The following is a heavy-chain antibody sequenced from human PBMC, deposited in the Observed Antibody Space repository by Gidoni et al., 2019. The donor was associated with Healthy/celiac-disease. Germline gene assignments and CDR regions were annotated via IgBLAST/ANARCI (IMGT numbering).Heavy chain of an antibody. Sequence: QAQLVQSGAEVKKPGYSVKVSCKASGGTVSSIASSWVRQAPGQGLEWMGGLLPIFGTANSAQKFQGRVTITADESTSTAYMELSSLRSEDTAVYYCARVRGASIAARQGSGWFDPWGQGTLVTVSS. J-gene: IGHJ5*02. CDR2: LLPIFGTA. CDR3: ARVRGASIAARQGSGWFDP. V-gene: IGHV1-69*01. CDR1: GGTVSSIA. D-gene: IGHD6-6*01.